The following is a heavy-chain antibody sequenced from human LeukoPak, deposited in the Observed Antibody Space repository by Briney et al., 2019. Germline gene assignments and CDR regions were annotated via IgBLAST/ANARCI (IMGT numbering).Heavy chain of an antibody. Sequence: PGGSLRLSCAASGFTFSSYAMHWVRQAPGKGLEWVAVISYDGSNKYYADSVKGRFTISRDNSKNTLYLQMNSLRAEDTAVYYCAGLRGYSYGYNYWGQGTLVTVSS. D-gene: IGHD5-18*01. CDR2: ISYDGSNK. CDR3: AGLRGYSYGYNY. V-gene: IGHV3-30-3*01. J-gene: IGHJ4*02. CDR1: GFTFSSYA.